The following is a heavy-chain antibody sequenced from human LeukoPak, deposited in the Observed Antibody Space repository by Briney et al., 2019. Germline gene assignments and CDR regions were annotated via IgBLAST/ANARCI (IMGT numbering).Heavy chain of an antibody. CDR3: AREVVADHHLYYYYGMDV. J-gene: IGHJ6*02. D-gene: IGHD2-15*01. V-gene: IGHV4-31*03. CDR2: IYYSGST. CDR1: GGSITSNSHN. Sequence: TLSLTCTVSGGSITSNSHNWGWIRQHPGKGLEWIGYIYYSGSTYYNPSLKSRVTISVDTSKNQFSLKLSSVTAADTAVYYCAREVVADHHLYYYYGMDVWGQGTTVTVSS.